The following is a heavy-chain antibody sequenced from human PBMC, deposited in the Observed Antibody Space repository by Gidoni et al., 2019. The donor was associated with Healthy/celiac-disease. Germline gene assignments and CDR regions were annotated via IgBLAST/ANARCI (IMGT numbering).Heavy chain of an antibody. CDR1: GFTFSSYG. V-gene: IGHV3-33*01. Sequence: QVQLVESGGGVVQPGRSLRLSCAASGFTFSSYGMHWVRQAPGKGLEWVAVIWYDGSNKYYADSVKGRFTISRDNSKNTLYLQMNSLRAEDTAVYYCARDLGDTAMPTGPFDYWGQGTLVTVSS. CDR3: ARDLGDTAMPTGPFDY. CDR2: IWYDGSNK. J-gene: IGHJ4*02. D-gene: IGHD5-18*01.